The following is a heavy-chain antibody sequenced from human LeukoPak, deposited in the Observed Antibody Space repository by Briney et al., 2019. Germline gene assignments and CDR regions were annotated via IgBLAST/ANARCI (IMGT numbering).Heavy chain of an antibody. CDR3: AKRSAESSGYFDS. CDR2: ISSSSSYI. V-gene: IGHV3-21*04. Sequence: GGSLRLSCAASGFTFSSYSMNWVRQAPGKGLEWVSSISSSSSYIYYADSVKGRFTISRDNAKNSLYLQMNSLRAEGTAIYYCAKRSAESSGYFDSWGQGTLVTVSS. J-gene: IGHJ4*02. D-gene: IGHD6-19*01. CDR1: GFTFSSYS.